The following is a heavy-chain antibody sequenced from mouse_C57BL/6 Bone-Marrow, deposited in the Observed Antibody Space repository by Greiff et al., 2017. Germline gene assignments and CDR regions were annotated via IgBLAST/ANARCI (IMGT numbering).Heavy chain of an antibody. CDR3: ARRKYNWDGFDY. J-gene: IGHJ2*01. D-gene: IGHD4-1*01. CDR1: GYTFTDYN. CDR2: INPNNGGT. Sequence: EVKLMESGPELVKPGASVKMSCKASGYTFTDYNMHWVKQSHGKSLEWIGYINPNNGGTSYNQKFKGKATLTVNKSSSTAYMELRSLTSEDSAVYYGARRKYNWDGFDYWGQGTTLTVSS. V-gene: IGHV1-22*01.